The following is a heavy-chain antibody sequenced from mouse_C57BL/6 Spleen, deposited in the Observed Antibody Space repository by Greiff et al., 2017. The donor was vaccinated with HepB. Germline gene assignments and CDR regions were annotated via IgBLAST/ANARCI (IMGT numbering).Heavy chain of an antibody. CDR1: GFNIKDYY. V-gene: IGHV14-1*01. J-gene: IGHJ4*01. CDR3: TTGDGYYYAMDY. Sequence: EVQLQQSGAELVRPGASVKLSCTASGFNIKDYYMHWVKQRPEQGLEWIGRIDPEDGDTEYAPKFQGKDTMTADTSSNTAYLQLSSLTSEDTAVYYCTTGDGYYYAMDYWGQGTSVTVSS. D-gene: IGHD2-3*01. CDR2: IDPEDGDT.